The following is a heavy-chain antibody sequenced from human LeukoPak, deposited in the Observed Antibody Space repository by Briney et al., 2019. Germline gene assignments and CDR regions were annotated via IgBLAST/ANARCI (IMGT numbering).Heavy chain of an antibody. J-gene: IGHJ4*02. CDR1: GGSISSSSYY. CDR2: IYYSGST. Sequence: SETLSLTCTVSGGSISSSSYYWGWIRQPPGKGLEWIGSIYYSGSTNYNPSLKSRVTISVDKSKNQFSLKLSSVTAADTAVYYCARGDLLGRGYNGWGQGTLVTVSS. CDR3: ARGDLLGRGYNG. V-gene: IGHV4-39*07. D-gene: IGHD5-12*01.